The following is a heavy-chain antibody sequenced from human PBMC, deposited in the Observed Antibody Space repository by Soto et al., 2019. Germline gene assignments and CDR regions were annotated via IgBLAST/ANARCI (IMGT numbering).Heavy chain of an antibody. V-gene: IGHV4-59*06. J-gene: IGHJ4*02. CDR3: ARTPDH. CDR1: GDSISSSY. CDR2: IYYSGST. Sequence: SETLSLTCTVSGDSISSSYWSWIRQHPGKGLEWIGYIYYSGSTYYNPSLKSRVTISVDTSKNQFSLKLSSVTAADTAVYYCARTPDHWGQGTLVTVS. D-gene: IGHD1-7*01.